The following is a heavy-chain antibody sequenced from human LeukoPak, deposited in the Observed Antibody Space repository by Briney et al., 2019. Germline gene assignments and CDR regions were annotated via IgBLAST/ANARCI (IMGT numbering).Heavy chain of an antibody. D-gene: IGHD3-3*01. CDR3: ARDDDTVFGVNFDS. V-gene: IGHV3-7*01. Sequence: PLETLSLTCTVSGGSISSSSYYWGWIRQPPGKGLEWVANINQDGSKKHYVDSVKGRFTISRENAKNSLYLQMNSLRAEDTAVYYCARDDDTVFGVNFDSWGQGTLVTVSS. CDR2: INQDGSKK. J-gene: IGHJ4*02. CDR1: GGSISSSSYY.